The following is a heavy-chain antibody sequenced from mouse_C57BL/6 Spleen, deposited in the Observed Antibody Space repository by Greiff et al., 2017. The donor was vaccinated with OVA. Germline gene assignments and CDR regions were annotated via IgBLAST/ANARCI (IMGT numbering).Heavy chain of an antibody. CDR2: IYPSDSET. CDR1: GYTFTSYW. Sequence: QVQLQQPGAELVRPGSSVKLSCKASGYTFTSYWMDWVKQRPGQGLEWIGNIYPSDSETHYNQKFKDKATLTVDKSSSTAYMQLSSLPSEDSAVYYGARRAYGSSYGYFDYWGQGTTLTVSS. V-gene: IGHV1-61*01. D-gene: IGHD1-1*01. J-gene: IGHJ2*01. CDR3: ARRAYGSSYGYFDY.